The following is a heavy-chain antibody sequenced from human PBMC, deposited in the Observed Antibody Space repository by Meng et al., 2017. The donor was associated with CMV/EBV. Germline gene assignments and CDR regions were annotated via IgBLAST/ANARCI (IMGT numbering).Heavy chain of an antibody. J-gene: IGHJ3*02. Sequence: GGSLRPSCAASGFTFSGSAMHWVRQAPGKGLEWVSGISWNSGSIGYADSVKGRFTISRDNAKNSLYLQMNSLRAEDTALYYCAASDYYDSSGHETHQGAGAFDIWGQGTMVTVSS. V-gene: IGHV3-9*01. D-gene: IGHD3-22*01. CDR1: GFTFSGSA. CDR2: ISWNSGSI. CDR3: AASDYYDSSGHETHQGAGAFDI.